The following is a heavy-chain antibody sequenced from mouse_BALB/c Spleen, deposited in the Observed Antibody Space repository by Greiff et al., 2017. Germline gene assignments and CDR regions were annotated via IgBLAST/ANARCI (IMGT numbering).Heavy chain of an antibody. J-gene: IGHJ4*01. CDR2: ISSGGSYT. D-gene: IGHD2-1*01. CDR3: ARQDYGNYVSYAMDY. V-gene: IGHV5-6*01. Sequence: EVQLVESGGDLVKPGGSLKLSCAASGFTFSSYGMSWVRQTPDKRLEWVATISSGGSYTYYPDSVKGRFTISRDNAKNTLYLQMSSLKSEDTAMYYCARQDYGNYVSYAMDYWGQGTSVTVSS. CDR1: GFTFSSYG.